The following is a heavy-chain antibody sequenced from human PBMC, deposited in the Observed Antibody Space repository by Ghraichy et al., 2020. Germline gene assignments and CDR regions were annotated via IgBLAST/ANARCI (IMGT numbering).Heavy chain of an antibody. CDR1: GGSISSSSYY. V-gene: IGHV4-39*01. CDR2: IYYSGST. CDR3: ARRNYDFWSGSLAFDI. J-gene: IGHJ3*02. D-gene: IGHD3-3*01. Sequence: SQTLSLTCTVSGGSISSSSYYWGWIRQPPGKGLEWIGSIYYSGSTYYNPSLKSRVTISVDTSKNQFSLKLSSVTAADTAVYYCARRNYDFWSGSLAFDIWGQGTMVTVSS.